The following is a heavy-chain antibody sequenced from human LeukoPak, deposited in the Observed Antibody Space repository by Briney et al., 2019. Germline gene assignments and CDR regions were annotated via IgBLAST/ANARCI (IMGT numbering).Heavy chain of an antibody. CDR2: IKEDGSEK. J-gene: IGHJ4*02. CDR1: GFTFSRYW. D-gene: IGHD6-13*01. Sequence: GGSLRLSCAASGFTFSRYWMSWVRQAPGKGLEWVANIKEDGSEKYYVDSVKGQFTISRDNAKTSLYLQMNSLRGEDTAVYYCARGGALYSGDYWGQGTLVTVSS. CDR3: ARGGALYSGDY. V-gene: IGHV3-7*05.